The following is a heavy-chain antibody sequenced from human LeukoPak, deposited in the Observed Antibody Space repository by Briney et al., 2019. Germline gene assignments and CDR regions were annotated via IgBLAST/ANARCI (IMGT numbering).Heavy chain of an antibody. V-gene: IGHV4-61*02. J-gene: IGHJ4*02. CDR3: ARGRFLEWLSILDYFDY. CDR2: IYTSGST. CDR1: GGSISSGSYY. D-gene: IGHD3-3*01. Sequence: SQTLSLTCTVSGGSISSGSYYWSWIRQPAGKGLEWIGRIYTSGSTNYNPSLKSRVTISVDTSKNQFSLKLSSVAAANTAVYYCARGRFLEWLSILDYFDYWGQGTLVTVSS.